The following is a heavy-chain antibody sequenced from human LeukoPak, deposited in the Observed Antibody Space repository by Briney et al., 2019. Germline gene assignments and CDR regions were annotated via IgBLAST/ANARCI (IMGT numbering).Heavy chain of an antibody. CDR1: GGSFSGYY. CDR2: INHSGST. D-gene: IGHD1-14*01. CDR3: ARDRYLSTGGYYYYYMDV. J-gene: IGHJ6*03. V-gene: IGHV4-34*01. Sequence: SETLSLTCAVYGGSFSGYYWSWIRQPPGKGLEWIGEINHSGSTNYNPPLKSRVTISVDTSKNQFSLKLSSVTAADTAVYYCARDRYLSTGGYYYYYMDVWGKGTTVTVSS.